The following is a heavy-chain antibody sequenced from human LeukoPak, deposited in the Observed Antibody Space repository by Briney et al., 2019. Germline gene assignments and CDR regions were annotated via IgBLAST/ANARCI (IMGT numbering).Heavy chain of an antibody. V-gene: IGHV4-34*01. CDR2: INHSGST. J-gene: IGHJ5*02. CDR3: ARKSGGHTGWYPVT. Sequence: SETLSLTCAVHGGSFSGYYWSWIRQPPGKGLEWIGEINHSGSTNYNPSLKSRVTMSVDTSKNQFSLKLTSVTAVDTAVYYCARKSGGHTGWYPVTWGQGTLVTVSS. D-gene: IGHD6-19*01. CDR1: GGSFSGYY.